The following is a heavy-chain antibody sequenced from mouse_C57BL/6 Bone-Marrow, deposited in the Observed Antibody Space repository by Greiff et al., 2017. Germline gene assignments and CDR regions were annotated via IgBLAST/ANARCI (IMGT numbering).Heavy chain of an antibody. Sequence: VQLKESGGGLVKPGGSLKLSCAASGFTFSSYAMSWVRQTPEKRLEWVATISDGGSYTYYPDNVKGRFTISRDNAKNSLYLQMRHLKSEDTAMYYCARDRDYYGSRLFAYWGQGTLVTVSA. CDR1: GFTFSSYA. V-gene: IGHV5-4*01. J-gene: IGHJ3*01. D-gene: IGHD1-1*01. CDR3: ARDRDYYGSRLFAY. CDR2: ISDGGSYT.